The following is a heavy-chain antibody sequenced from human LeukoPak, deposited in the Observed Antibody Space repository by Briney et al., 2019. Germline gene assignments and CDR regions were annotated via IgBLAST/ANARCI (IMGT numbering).Heavy chain of an antibody. CDR1: GFTFSSYA. V-gene: IGHV3-30-3*01. Sequence: PGGPLRLSCAASGFTFSSYAMHWVRQAPGKGLEWVAVISYDGSNRYYADSVKGRFTISRDNSKNTLYLQMSNLRAEDTAVYFCARGGGLDVWGQGATVTVSS. CDR3: ARGGGLDV. D-gene: IGHD3-16*01. J-gene: IGHJ6*02. CDR2: ISYDGSNR.